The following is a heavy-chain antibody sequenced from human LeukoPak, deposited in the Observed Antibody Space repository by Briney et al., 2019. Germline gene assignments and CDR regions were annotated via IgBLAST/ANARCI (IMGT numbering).Heavy chain of an antibody. CDR3: ARESGYDSSSTDAFDI. CDR1: GGSFSGYY. Sequence: SEALSLTCAVYGGSFSGYYWSWIRQPPGKGLEWIGEINHSGSTNYNPSLKSRVTISVDKSKNQFSLKLSSVTAADTAVYYCARESGYDSSSTDAFDIWGLGTMVTVSS. V-gene: IGHV4-34*01. D-gene: IGHD3-22*01. J-gene: IGHJ3*02. CDR2: INHSGST.